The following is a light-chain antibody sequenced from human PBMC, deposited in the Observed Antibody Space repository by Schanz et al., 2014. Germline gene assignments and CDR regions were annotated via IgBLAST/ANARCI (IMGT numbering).Light chain of an antibody. CDR1: SSDVGGYNY. Sequence: QSVLTQPASASGSPGQSITISCTGTSSDVGGYNYVSWYQQHPGKAPKLMIYEGTKRPSGVSNRFSGSKSGNTASLTVSGLQAEDEADYYCSSYAGSNNLVFGGGTKLTVL. CDR2: EGT. J-gene: IGLJ2*01. V-gene: IGLV2-8*01. CDR3: SSYAGSNNLV.